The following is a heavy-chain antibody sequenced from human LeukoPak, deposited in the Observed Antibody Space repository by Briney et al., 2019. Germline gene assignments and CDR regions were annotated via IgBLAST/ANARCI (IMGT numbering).Heavy chain of an antibody. V-gene: IGHV4-59*01. D-gene: IGHD3-10*01. CDR1: GGSINSYY. CDR3: ARVFYYGSGTFDL. J-gene: IGHJ2*01. Sequence: PSETLSLTCTVSGGSINSYYWSWIRQPPGKGLEWIGYIYYSGSTTYNPSLRSRVTISVDTSKNQFSLKLSSVTAADTAVYYCARVFYYGSGTFDLWGRGTLVTVSS. CDR2: IYYSGST.